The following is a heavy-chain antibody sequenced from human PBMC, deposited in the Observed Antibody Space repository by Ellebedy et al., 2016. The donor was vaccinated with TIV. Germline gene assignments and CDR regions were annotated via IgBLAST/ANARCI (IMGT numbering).Heavy chain of an antibody. CDR2: ISYDGSNI. CDR3: ARDGFSGSNGWLYYFDY. D-gene: IGHD6-19*01. V-gene: IGHV3-30-3*01. CDR1: GFTFSTYA. Sequence: GESLKISCAASGFTFSTYAMHWVRQAPGKGLEWVAVISYDGSNIYYADSVKGRFTISRDNSKNTLYLQMNSLRPEDTAVYYCARDGFSGSNGWLYYFDYWGQGTLVTVSS. J-gene: IGHJ4*02.